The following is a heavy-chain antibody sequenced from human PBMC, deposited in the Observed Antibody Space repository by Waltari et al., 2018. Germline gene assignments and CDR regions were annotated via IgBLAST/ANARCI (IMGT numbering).Heavy chain of an antibody. V-gene: IGHV4-4*02. CDR2: IYHSGST. D-gene: IGHD6-6*01. Sequence: QVQLQESGPGLVKPSGTLSLTCAVSGGSISSSNWWSWVRQPPGKGLEWIGEIYHSGSTNYNPSLKSRVTISVDKSKNQFSLKLSSGTAADTAVYYCATLRSSIAASGWFDPWGQGTLVTVSS. CDR3: ATLRSSIAASGWFDP. CDR1: GGSISSSNW. J-gene: IGHJ5*02.